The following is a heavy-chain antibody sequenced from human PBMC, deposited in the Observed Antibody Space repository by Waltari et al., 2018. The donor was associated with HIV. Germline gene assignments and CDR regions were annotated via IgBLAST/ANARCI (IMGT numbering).Heavy chain of an antibody. CDR3: AREEAVTARGGIDV. D-gene: IGHD3-10*01. J-gene: IGHJ3*01. CDR1: GFTVSNNF. CDR2: MYSGCSK. V-gene: IGHV3-66*01. Sequence: EVQLVDSGGGLVQPGGSLRLSCAASGFTVSNNFMSWVRQAPGKGLEGVSVMYSGCSKYYADAGKGRLTISRDNSKNTLYLQMNSLRVEDTAGYYCAREEAVTARGGIDVWGQGTMVTVSS.